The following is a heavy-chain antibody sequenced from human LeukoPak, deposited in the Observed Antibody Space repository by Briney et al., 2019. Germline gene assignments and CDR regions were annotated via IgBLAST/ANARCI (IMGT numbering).Heavy chain of an antibody. CDR2: ISSSSSTI. CDR3: ATLNFRSSLLFDY. Sequence: GGSLRLSCAASGFTFSSYSINWVRQAPGKGLEWVSYISSSSSTIYYADSVKGRFTISRDNAKNSLYLQMNSLRAEDTAVYYRATLNFRSSLLFDYWGHGTLVTVSS. CDR1: GFTFSSYS. J-gene: IGHJ4*01. D-gene: IGHD6-6*01. V-gene: IGHV3-48*01.